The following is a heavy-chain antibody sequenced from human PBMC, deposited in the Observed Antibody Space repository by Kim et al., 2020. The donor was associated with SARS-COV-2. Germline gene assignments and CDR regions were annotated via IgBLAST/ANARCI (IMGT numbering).Heavy chain of an antibody. CDR3: ARGEGDGYNFWFDP. J-gene: IGHJ5*02. CDR2: ISYDGSNK. CDR1: GFTFSSYA. D-gene: IGHD5-12*01. Sequence: GGSLRLSCAASGFTFSSYAMHWVRQAPGKGLEWVAVISYDGSNKYYADSVKGRFTISRDNSKNTLYLQMNSLRAEDTAVYYCARGEGDGYNFWFDPWGQGTLVTISS. V-gene: IGHV3-30-3*01.